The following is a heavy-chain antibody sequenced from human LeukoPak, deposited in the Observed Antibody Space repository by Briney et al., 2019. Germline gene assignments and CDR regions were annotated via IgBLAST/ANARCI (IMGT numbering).Heavy chain of an antibody. Sequence: GGSLRLSCAASGFTFSTYAMNWVRQAPGKGLEWVAVISDDGRHNYYADSVKGRFTISRDNSKSTLYLQMNSLRDDDSAAYFCARVYLERLTAGYFDHWGQGIQVTVSP. CDR3: ARVYLERLTAGYFDH. V-gene: IGHV3-30*04. CDR2: ISDDGRHN. J-gene: IGHJ4*02. D-gene: IGHD3-3*01. CDR1: GFTFSTYA.